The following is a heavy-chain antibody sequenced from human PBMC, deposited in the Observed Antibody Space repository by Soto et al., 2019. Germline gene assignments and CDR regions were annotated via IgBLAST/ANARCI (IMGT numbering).Heavy chain of an antibody. D-gene: IGHD2-2*01. V-gene: IGHV1-3*01. CDR3: ARGVENIVVVLDVFGYYGMDV. J-gene: IGHJ6*02. CDR2: INAGNGNT. CDR1: GYSFTSYA. Sequence: ASVKVSWKASGYSFTSYAIYCVRQAPGQRLEWMGWINAGNGNTKYSQKLQGRVTFTGDTSASTAHMELSSLRSEDTAVYFCARGVENIVVVLDVFGYYGMDVWGQGTTVTVSS.